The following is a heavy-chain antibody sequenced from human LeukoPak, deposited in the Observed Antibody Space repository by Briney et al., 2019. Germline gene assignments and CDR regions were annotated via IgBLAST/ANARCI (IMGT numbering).Heavy chain of an antibody. D-gene: IGHD1-26*01. CDR1: GFTFSDHY. CDR3: AKDPPTENPWDDYYYYYYMDV. J-gene: IGHJ6*03. Sequence: PGGSLRLSWAASGFTFSDHYMDWVRQAPGKGLEWVAFIRYDGSNKYYADSVKGRFTISRDNSKNTLYLQMNSLRAEDTAVYYCAKDPPTENPWDDYYYYYYMDVWGKGTTVTISS. CDR2: IRYDGSNK. V-gene: IGHV3-30*02.